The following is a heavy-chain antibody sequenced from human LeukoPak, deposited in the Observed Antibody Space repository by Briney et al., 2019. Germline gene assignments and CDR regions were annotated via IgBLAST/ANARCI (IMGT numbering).Heavy chain of an antibody. CDR1: GGSISSSSYY. CDR3: ASWAVAGTNEVGYEYWYFDL. D-gene: IGHD6-19*01. CDR2: IYYSGST. J-gene: IGHJ2*01. Sequence: PSETLSLTCTVSGGSISSSSYYWGWIRQPPGKGLEWLGGIYYSGSTYYNPSLKSRVTISLDTSKNQFSLKLSSVTAADTAVYYCASWAVAGTNEVGYEYWYFDLWGRGTLVTVSS. V-gene: IGHV4-39*07.